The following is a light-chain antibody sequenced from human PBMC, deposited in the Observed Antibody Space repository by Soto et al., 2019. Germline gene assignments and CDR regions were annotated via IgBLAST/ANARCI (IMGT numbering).Light chain of an antibody. CDR1: QTNNNW. CDR3: QQSRT. Sequence: DIQMTQSPSTLSASVGATVTITCRASQTNNNWLAWYQHKPGKAPELLIYDVSALESGVPSRFSGSGSGTEFPLTISSVQPDDFATYYCQQSRTFGQGTKLEIK. V-gene: IGKV1-5*01. CDR2: DVS. J-gene: IGKJ2*01.